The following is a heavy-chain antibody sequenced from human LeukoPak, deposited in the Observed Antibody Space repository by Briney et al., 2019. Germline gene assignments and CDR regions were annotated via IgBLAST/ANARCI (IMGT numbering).Heavy chain of an antibody. J-gene: IGHJ4*02. CDR3: AKGGVVVVTAQPLDY. Sequence: GGSLRLSCEASGLTFSSYVMSWVRQAPGKGLEWVSSISGSGGTTRYADSVKGRFTISRDNSKNTLYLQMNSLRAEDTAVYYCAKGGVVVVTAQPLDYWGQGTLVTVSS. V-gene: IGHV3-23*01. D-gene: IGHD2-21*02. CDR1: GLTFSSYV. CDR2: ISGSGGTT.